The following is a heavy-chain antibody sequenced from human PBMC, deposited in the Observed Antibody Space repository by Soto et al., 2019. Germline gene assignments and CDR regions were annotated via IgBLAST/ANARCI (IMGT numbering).Heavy chain of an antibody. CDR1: GYIFTEYH. V-gene: IGHV1-2*02. D-gene: IGHD3-9*01. J-gene: IGHJ4*02. CDR2: INTNNGGA. CDR3: ARQIFAADY. Sequence: QVQLVQSGAEVKKPGASVKVSCKASGYIFTEYHIHWVRQAPGQGLEFMGWINTNNGGAGSAQQFQGRVTVTRDTSINTVYLELSNLRSDDTAVYFCARQIFAADYWGQGTLFNRLL.